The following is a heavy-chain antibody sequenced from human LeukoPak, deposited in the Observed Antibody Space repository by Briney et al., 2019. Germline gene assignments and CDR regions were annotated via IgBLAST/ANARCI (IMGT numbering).Heavy chain of an antibody. V-gene: IGHV1-2*02. CDR1: GYTFIGYY. CDR3: ARTTTSHGDY. D-gene: IGHD1-14*01. Sequence: ASVKVSCKASGYTFIGYYIHWVRQAPGQGLEWMGWINPNSGGTNYAQKFQGRVTLTRDTSISTVYMELSGLRPDDTAVYYCARTTTSHGDYWGQGTLVTVSS. J-gene: IGHJ4*02. CDR2: INPNSGGT.